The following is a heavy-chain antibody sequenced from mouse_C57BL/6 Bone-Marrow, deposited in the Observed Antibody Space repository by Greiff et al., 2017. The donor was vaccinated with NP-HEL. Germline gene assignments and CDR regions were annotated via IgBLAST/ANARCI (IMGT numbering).Heavy chain of an antibody. CDR3: ARGYGSLYWYFDV. V-gene: IGHV7-1*01. J-gene: IGHJ1*03. D-gene: IGHD1-1*01. Sequence: EVHLVESGGGLVQSGRSLRLSCATSGFTFSDFYMEWVRQAPGKGLEWIAASRNKANDYTTEYSASVKGRFIVSRDTSQSILYLQMNALRAEDTAIYYCARGYGSLYWYFDVWGTGTTVTVSS. CDR2: SRNKANDYTT. CDR1: GFTFSDFY.